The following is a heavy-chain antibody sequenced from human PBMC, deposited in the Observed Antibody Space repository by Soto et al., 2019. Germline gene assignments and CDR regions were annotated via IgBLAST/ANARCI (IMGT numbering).Heavy chain of an antibody. V-gene: IGHV4-61*01. D-gene: IGHD6-19*01. CDR2: IYYSGST. CDR1: GGSVSSGSYY. CDR3: ARGKGIAVAGAYYYYGMDV. Sequence: QVQLQESGPGLVKPSETLSLTCTVSGGSVSSGSYYWSWIRQPPGKGLEWIGYIYYSGSTNYNPSLKSRVTISVDTSKNQFSLKLSSVTAADTAVYYCARGKGIAVAGAYYYYGMDVWGQGTTVTVSS. J-gene: IGHJ6*02.